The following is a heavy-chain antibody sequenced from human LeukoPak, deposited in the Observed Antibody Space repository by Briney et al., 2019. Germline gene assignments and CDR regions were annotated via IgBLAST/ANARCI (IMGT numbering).Heavy chain of an antibody. CDR3: AKDLSSGWYEANWFDP. J-gene: IGHJ5*02. CDR1: GFTFSSYG. D-gene: IGHD6-19*01. CDR2: IWYDGSNK. V-gene: IGHV3-33*06. Sequence: GGSLRLSCAASGFTFSSYGMHWVRQAPGKGLEWVVVIWYDGSNKYYADSVKGRFTISRDNSKNTLYLQMNSLRAEDTAVYYCAKDLSSGWYEANWFDPWGQGTLVTVSS.